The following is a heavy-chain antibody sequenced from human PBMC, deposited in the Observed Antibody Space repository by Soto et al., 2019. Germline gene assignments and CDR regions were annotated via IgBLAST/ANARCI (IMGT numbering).Heavy chain of an antibody. Sequence: QVQLVQSGAEEKKPGSSVKVSCKASGGTFSSYTISWERHAPGQGLEWMGRILTILGIANYAQKFQGRVTITADNSRSTAYMELSSLRSEDTAVYYCAIQFTGTREVRYFQHWCQGTLVSASS. V-gene: IGHV1-69*02. J-gene: IGHJ1*01. CDR3: AIQFTGTREVRYFQH. CDR1: GGTFSSYT. CDR2: ILTILGIA. D-gene: IGHD4-17*01.